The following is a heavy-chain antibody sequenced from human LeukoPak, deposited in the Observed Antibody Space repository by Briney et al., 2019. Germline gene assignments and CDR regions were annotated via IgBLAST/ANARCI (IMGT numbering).Heavy chain of an antibody. Sequence: ASVKVSCKASGYTFTSYYMHWVRQAPGQGLEWMGIINPSGGSTSYAQKFQGRVTMTRDTSTSTVYMELSSLRSEDTAVYYCASSRTPRLRFLEWLINDYWGQGTLVTVSS. CDR1: GYTFTSYY. CDR2: INPSGGST. J-gene: IGHJ4*02. V-gene: IGHV1-46*01. CDR3: ASSRTPRLRFLEWLINDY. D-gene: IGHD3-3*01.